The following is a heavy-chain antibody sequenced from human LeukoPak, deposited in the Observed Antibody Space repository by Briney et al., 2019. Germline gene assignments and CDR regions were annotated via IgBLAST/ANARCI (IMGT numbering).Heavy chain of an antibody. Sequence: GGSLRLSCAASGFTFSSYAMSWVRQAPGKGLEWVSGINGSGGSTYYADSVKGRFTVSRDNSKNTLYLQMNSLRAEDTAVYYCAKQRTGYYRNLFDYWGQGTLVTVSS. V-gene: IGHV3-23*01. J-gene: IGHJ4*02. D-gene: IGHD3-9*01. CDR3: AKQRTGYYRNLFDY. CDR1: GFTFSSYA. CDR2: INGSGGST.